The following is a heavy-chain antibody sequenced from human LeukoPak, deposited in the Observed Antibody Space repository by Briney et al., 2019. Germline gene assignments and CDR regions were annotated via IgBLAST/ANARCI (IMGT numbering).Heavy chain of an antibody. J-gene: IGHJ4*02. D-gene: IGHD1-1*01. CDR2: IKPSVGST. CDR3: ARDSNNWSFDF. CDR1: GYTFTSYG. V-gene: IGHV1-46*01. Sequence: ASVKVSCKASGYTFTSYGISWVRQAPGQGLEWMGIIKPSVGSTSYVQKFQGRVTMTRDTSTSTVYMELSSLRSEDTAVYYCARDSNNWSFDFWGQGTLVTVSS.